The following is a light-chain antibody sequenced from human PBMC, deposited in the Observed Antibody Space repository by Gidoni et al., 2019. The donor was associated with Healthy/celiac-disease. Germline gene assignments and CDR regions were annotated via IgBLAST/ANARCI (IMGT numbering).Light chain of an antibody. CDR1: QSISSF. V-gene: IGKV1-39*01. Sequence: DLQMTQSPSSLSASVGDRVTITCRASQSISSFLNWYQQKPGKAPKLLIYAGSSLQSGVPSRFSGSGSGTDFTLTISSLKPEDFATYYCQQSYSTPRITFGQXTRLEIK. CDR2: AGS. J-gene: IGKJ5*01. CDR3: QQSYSTPRIT.